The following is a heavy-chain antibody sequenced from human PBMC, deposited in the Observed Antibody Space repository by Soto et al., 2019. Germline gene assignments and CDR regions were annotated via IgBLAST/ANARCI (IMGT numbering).Heavy chain of an antibody. J-gene: IGHJ4*02. CDR1: GFTFSSYE. Sequence: GSLRLSCAASGFTFSSYEMNWVRQAPGKGLEWVSYISSSGSTIYYADSVKGRFTISRDNAKNSLYLQMNSLRAEDTAVYYCARDLEVGYCGGDCPIDYWGQGTLVTVSS. V-gene: IGHV3-48*03. D-gene: IGHD2-21*02. CDR2: ISSSGSTI. CDR3: ARDLEVGYCGGDCPIDY.